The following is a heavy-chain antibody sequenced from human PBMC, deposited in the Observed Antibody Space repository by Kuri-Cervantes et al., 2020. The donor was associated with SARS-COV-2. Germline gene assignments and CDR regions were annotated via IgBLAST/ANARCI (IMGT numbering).Heavy chain of an antibody. Sequence: GSLRPPCAVSSGSISSSNWWSWVRQPPGKGLEWIGVIYHSGSTNYNPSLKSRVTISVDKSKNQFSLKLSSVTAADTAVYYCARDALLVGATGYYFDYWGQGTLVTVSS. CDR1: SGSISSSNW. D-gene: IGHD1-26*01. CDR2: IYHSGST. CDR3: ARDALLVGATGYYFDY. V-gene: IGHV4-4*02. J-gene: IGHJ4*02.